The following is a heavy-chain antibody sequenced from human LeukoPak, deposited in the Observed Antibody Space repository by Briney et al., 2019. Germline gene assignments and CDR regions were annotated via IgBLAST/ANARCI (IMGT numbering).Heavy chain of an antibody. D-gene: IGHD1-26*01. CDR3: ARDSGSSSPHAFDY. Sequence: GASVKVSCKASGYTFTGYYMHWVRQAPGQGLEWMGWISAYNGNTNYAQKLQGRVTMTTDTSTSTAYMELRSLRSDDTAVYYCARDSGSSSPHAFDYWGQGTLVTVSS. V-gene: IGHV1-18*04. CDR2: ISAYNGNT. J-gene: IGHJ4*02. CDR1: GYTFTGYY.